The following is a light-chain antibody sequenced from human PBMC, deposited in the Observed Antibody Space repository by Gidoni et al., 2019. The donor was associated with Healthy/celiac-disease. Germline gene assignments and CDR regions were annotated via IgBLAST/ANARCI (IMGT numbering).Light chain of an antibody. CDR3: MQALQTPIT. J-gene: IGKJ5*01. CDR2: LGS. Sequence: ISCRSSQSLLHSNGYNYLDWYLQKPGQSPQLLIYLGSNRASGVPDRFSGSGSGTDFTLKISRVEAEDVGVYYCMQALQTPITFGQXTRLEIK. CDR1: QSLLHSNGYNY. V-gene: IGKV2-28*01.